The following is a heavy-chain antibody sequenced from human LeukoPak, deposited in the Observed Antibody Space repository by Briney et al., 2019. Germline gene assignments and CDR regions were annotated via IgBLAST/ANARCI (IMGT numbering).Heavy chain of an antibody. Sequence: PSQTLSLTCTVSGGSISSGGYYWSWIRQHPGKGLEWIGYIYYSGSTYYNPSLKSRVTISVDTSKNQFSLKLSSVTAADTAVYYCARVRYCSGGSCLEGYGMDVWGKGITVTVSS. D-gene: IGHD2-15*01. CDR2: IYYSGST. V-gene: IGHV4-31*03. CDR3: ARVRYCSGGSCLEGYGMDV. CDR1: GGSISSGGYY. J-gene: IGHJ6*04.